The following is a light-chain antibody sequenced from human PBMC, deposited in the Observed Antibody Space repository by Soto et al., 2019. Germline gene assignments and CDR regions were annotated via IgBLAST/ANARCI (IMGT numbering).Light chain of an antibody. CDR1: SSDVGGYNY. Sequence: QSALTQPASVSGSPGQSITISCTGTSSDVGGYNYVSWYQQHPGKAPKLIFYDVSNRPSGFSDRFSASKSGSTASLTISGLHAEDEADYYCRSYTISSTLYVFGTGTKLTVL. CDR2: DVS. V-gene: IGLV2-14*01. CDR3: RSYTISSTLYV. J-gene: IGLJ1*01.